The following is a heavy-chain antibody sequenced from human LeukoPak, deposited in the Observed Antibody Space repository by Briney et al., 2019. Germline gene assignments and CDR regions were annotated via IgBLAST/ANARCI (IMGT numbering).Heavy chain of an antibody. CDR3: AKDRPQYGDSPGY. CDR1: GFTFSSYG. Sequence: GGSLRLSCAASGFTFSSYGMHWVRQAPGKGLEWVAFIRYDGSNKYYADSVKGRFTISRDNSKNTLYLQMNSLRAEDTAVYYCAKDRPQYGDSPGYWGQEALVTVSS. V-gene: IGHV3-30*02. CDR2: IRYDGSNK. D-gene: IGHD4-17*01. J-gene: IGHJ4*02.